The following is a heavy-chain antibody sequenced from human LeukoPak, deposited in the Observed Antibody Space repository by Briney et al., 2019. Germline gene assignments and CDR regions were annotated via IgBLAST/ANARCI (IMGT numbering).Heavy chain of an antibody. CDR2: INPNSGGT. J-gene: IGHJ4*02. V-gene: IGHV1-2*02. D-gene: IGHD3-3*01. CDR1: GYTFTGYY. Sequence: GASVKVSCKASGYTFTGYYMHWVRQAPGQGLEWMGWINPNSGGTNYAQKFQGRVTMTRDTSISTAYMELSKLRSDDTAVYYCARRLYTYYDFWSGGGKFDYWGQGTLVTVSS. CDR3: ARRLYTYYDFWSGGGKFDY.